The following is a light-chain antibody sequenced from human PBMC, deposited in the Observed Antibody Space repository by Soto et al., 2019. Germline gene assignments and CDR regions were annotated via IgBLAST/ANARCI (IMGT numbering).Light chain of an antibody. CDR1: SSDVGGYNY. Sequence: QSALTQPRSVSGSPGQSVTISCTGTSSDVGGYNYVSWYQQHPGKAPKVMIYDVSKRPSGVPDRFSGSKSGNTASLTISGVQTEDEADYYCCSYTSSYTLGVFGGGTQLTVL. V-gene: IGLV2-11*01. J-gene: IGLJ2*01. CDR3: CSYTSSYTLGV. CDR2: DVS.